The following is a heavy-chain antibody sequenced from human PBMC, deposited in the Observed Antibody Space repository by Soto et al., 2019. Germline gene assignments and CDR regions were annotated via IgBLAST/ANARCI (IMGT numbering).Heavy chain of an antibody. V-gene: IGHV3-30*18. Sequence: GGSLRLSCAASGFTFSSYGMHWVRQAPGKGLEWVAVISYDGSNKYYADSVKGRFTISRDNSKNTLYLQMNSLRAEDTAVYYCAKDKVSVVVTAPFDYWGQGTLVTVS. J-gene: IGHJ4*02. CDR2: ISYDGSNK. D-gene: IGHD2-21*02. CDR3: AKDKVSVVVTAPFDY. CDR1: GFTFSSYG.